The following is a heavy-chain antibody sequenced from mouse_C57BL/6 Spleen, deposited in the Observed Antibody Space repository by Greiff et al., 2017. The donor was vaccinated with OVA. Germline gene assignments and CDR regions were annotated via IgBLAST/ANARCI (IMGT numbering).Heavy chain of an antibody. CDR1: GYTFTSYW. CDR2: IDPSDSYT. CDR3: ASEGITTVGYFDY. D-gene: IGHD1-1*01. V-gene: IGHV1-59*01. Sequence: QVQLKQPGAELVRPGTSVKLSCKASGYTFTSYWMHWVKQRPGQGLEWIGVIDPSDSYTNYNQKFKGKATLTVDTSSSTAYMQLSSLTSEDSAVYYCASEGITTVGYFDYWGQGTTLTVSS. J-gene: IGHJ2*01.